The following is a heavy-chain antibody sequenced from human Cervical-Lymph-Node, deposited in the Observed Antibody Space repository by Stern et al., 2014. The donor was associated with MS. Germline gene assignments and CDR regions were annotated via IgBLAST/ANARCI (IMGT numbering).Heavy chain of an antibody. CDR2: IPAGNGNK. CDR1: GYTFTNYA. V-gene: IGHV1-3*01. Sequence: QVQLVQSGTGVKKPGASVKVSCKASGYTFTNYAMHWVRQAPGQRLEWMGWIPAGNGNKTYSQKFQGRVTITSDTSASTAYLELSSLTSEDTAVYYCARPTYVYHSSGLILDFWGQGTLVTVSS. D-gene: IGHD3-22*01. CDR3: ARPTYVYHSSGLILDF. J-gene: IGHJ4*02.